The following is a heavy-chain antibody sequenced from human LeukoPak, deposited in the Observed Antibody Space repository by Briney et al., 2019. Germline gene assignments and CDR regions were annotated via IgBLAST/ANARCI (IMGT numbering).Heavy chain of an antibody. CDR1: GFMLSVYY. V-gene: IGHV3-11*06. CDR2: ISATGSYT. Sequence: TGGSLRLSCEASGFMLSVYYMSWFRLAPGKGLEWIGYISATGSYTTYADSVRGRFTISRDNAKNLLFLQMTSLRAEDTAVYYCARFGMGTTSFDYWGQGTLVTV. J-gene: IGHJ4*02. CDR3: ARFGMGTTSFDY. D-gene: IGHD1-7*01.